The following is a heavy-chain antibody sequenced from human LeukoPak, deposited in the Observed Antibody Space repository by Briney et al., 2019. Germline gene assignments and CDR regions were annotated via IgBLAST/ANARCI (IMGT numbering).Heavy chain of an antibody. CDR2: ISAYNGNT. D-gene: IGHD1-26*01. CDR1: GGTFSSYA. Sequence: EASVKVSCKASGGTFSSYAISWVRQAPGQGLEWMGWISAYNGNTNYAQKLQGRVTMTTDTSTSTAYMELRSLRSDDTAVYYCARDSVGATYFDYWGQGTLVTVSS. V-gene: IGHV1-18*01. J-gene: IGHJ4*02. CDR3: ARDSVGATYFDY.